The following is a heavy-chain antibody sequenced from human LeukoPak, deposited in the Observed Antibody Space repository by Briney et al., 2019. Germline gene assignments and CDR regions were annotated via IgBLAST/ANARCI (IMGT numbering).Heavy chain of an antibody. Sequence: GGSLRLSCAASGFIFKKTWMTWVRQAPGKGLEWVANINDDGKTTNHVDSVKGRLTISRDNARNLLYLQMNSLRADDTAVYYCTRDDGYNRFYIWGQGTMVSVSS. CDR2: INDDGKTT. V-gene: IGHV3-7*01. J-gene: IGHJ3*02. D-gene: IGHD5-24*01. CDR3: TRDDGYNRFYI. CDR1: GFIFKKTW.